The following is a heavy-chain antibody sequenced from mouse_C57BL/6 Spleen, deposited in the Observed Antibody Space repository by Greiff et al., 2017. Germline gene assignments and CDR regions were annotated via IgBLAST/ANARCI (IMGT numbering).Heavy chain of an antibody. CDR1: GFNIKDYY. CDR3: ARYHYGSSYGYYFDN. Sequence: VQLQQSGAELVKPGASVKLSCTASGFNIKDYYMHWVKQRTEQGLEWIGRIDPEDGENKYAPKFQGKATITADTSSNTAYLQRSSLTSEDTAVYYCARYHYGSSYGYYFDNWGQGTTLTVSS. D-gene: IGHD1-1*01. V-gene: IGHV14-2*01. CDR2: IDPEDGEN. J-gene: IGHJ2*01.